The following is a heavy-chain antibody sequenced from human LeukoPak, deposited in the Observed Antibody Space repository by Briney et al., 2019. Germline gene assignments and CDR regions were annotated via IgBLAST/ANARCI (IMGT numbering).Heavy chain of an antibody. CDR3: ATFTDREDFDY. V-gene: IGHV1-2*06. D-gene: IGHD4-11*01. CDR1: GYTFTGYY. CDR2: INPNSGGT. Sequence: ASVKVSCKASGYTFTGYYMHWVRQAPGQGLEWMGRINPNSGGTNYAQKFQGRVTMTRDTSISTAYMELRRLRSDDTAVYYCATFTDREDFDYWGQGTLVTVSS. J-gene: IGHJ4*02.